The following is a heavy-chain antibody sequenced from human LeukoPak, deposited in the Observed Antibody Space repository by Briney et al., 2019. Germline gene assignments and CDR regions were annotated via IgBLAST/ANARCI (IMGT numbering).Heavy chain of an antibody. CDR3: AQKGGTDH. V-gene: IGHV3-48*02. CDR2: ISSTSGDV. Sequence: GRSLRLSCAASGFTFSSYAMHWVRQAPGKGLEWISHISSTSGDVYYADSVKGRFTISRDNAKNSLYLQMSSLRNEDTAIYYCAQKGGTDHWGQGTLVTVSS. J-gene: IGHJ4*02. D-gene: IGHD2-15*01. CDR1: GFTFSSYA.